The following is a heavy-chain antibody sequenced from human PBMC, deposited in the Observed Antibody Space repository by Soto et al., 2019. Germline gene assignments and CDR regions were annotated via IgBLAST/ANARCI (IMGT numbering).Heavy chain of an antibody. CDR1: GGTFSSYT. Sequence: QVQLVQSGAEVKKPGSSVKVSCKASGGTFSSYTISWVRQAPGQGLEWMGRIIPILGIANYAQKFQGRVTITADKSTSTAYMELSSLRSEDTAVYYCARGSHSRLHGFDYWGQGTLVTVSS. CDR3: ARGSHSRLHGFDY. J-gene: IGHJ4*02. D-gene: IGHD5-12*01. V-gene: IGHV1-69*02. CDR2: IIPILGIA.